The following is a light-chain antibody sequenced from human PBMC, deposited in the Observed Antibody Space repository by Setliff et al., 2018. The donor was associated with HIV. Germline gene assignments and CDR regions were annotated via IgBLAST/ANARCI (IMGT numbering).Light chain of an antibody. CDR2: DVI. Sequence: QSALTQPASVSGSPGQSITISCTGISSDVGGYYSVSWYQQQPGKAPKLMIYDVINRPSGVSNRFSGSRSGNTASLTISGLQVEDEADYYCSSYTTSSTIYVFGPGTKVTVL. V-gene: IGLV2-14*03. J-gene: IGLJ1*01. CDR3: SSYTTSSTIYV. CDR1: SSDVGGYYS.